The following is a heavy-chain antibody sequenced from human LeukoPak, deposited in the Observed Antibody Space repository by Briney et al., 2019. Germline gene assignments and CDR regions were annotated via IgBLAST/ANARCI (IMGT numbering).Heavy chain of an antibody. CDR3: ARGDSSGYPDY. CDR2: IYHSGST. Sequence: PSETLSLTCTVSGGSISSSAYWGWIRQPPGKGLEWIGEIYHSGSTNYNPSLKSRVTISVDKSKDQFSLKLTSVTAADTAVYYCARGDSSGYPDYWGQGSLVTVSS. J-gene: IGHJ4*02. CDR1: GGSISSSAY. V-gene: IGHV4-4*02. D-gene: IGHD3-22*01.